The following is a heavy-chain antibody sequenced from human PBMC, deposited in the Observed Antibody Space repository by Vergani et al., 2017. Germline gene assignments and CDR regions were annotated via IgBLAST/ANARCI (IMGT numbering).Heavy chain of an antibody. CDR2: IIPIFGTA. Sequence: QVQLVQSGAEVKKPGSSVKVSCKASGGTFSSYAISWVRQAPGQGLEWMGGIIPIFGTANYAQKFQGRVTITADESTSTAYMELSSLRSEDTAVYYCARDTAIMITFGGVIVPFDYWGQGTLVTVSS. CDR1: GGTFSSYA. V-gene: IGHV1-69*12. J-gene: IGHJ4*02. D-gene: IGHD3-16*02. CDR3: ARDTAIMITFGGVIVPFDY.